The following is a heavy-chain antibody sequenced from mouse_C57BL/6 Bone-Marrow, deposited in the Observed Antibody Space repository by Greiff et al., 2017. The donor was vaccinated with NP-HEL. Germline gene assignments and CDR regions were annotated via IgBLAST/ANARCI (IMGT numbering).Heavy chain of an antibody. CDR1: GFTFSDYY. Sequence: DVMLVESGGGLVQPGGSLKLSCAASGFTFSDYYMYWVRQTPEKRLEWVAYISNGGGSTYYLDTVKGRFTISRDNAKNTLYLQMSRLKSEDTAMYYCARDGLSDGPWFAYWGQGTLVTVSA. V-gene: IGHV5-12*01. J-gene: IGHJ3*01. CDR3: ARDGLSDGPWFAY. D-gene: IGHD2-3*01. CDR2: ISNGGGST.